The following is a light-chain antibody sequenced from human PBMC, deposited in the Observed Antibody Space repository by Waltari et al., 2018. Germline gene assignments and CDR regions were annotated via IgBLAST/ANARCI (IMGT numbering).Light chain of an antibody. CDR2: DNN. CDR1: XXXXXXXY. J-gene: IGLJ3*02. CDR3: GTWDRSLSAYWV. V-gene: IGLV1-51*01. Sequence: QSVLTQPPSVSAAPGQNVTISCSGXXXXXXXXYVSWYQQHPGTAPKFRIYDNNSLRSGLPDRFCGSKSGTSATLGITGLQTGDEADYYCGTWDRSLSAYWVFGGGTKLTVL.